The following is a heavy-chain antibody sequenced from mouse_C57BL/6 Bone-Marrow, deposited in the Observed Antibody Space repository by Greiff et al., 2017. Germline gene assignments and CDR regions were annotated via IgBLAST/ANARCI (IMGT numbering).Heavy chain of an antibody. V-gene: IGHV1-53*01. CDR3: ASYDYGSSFSSLDY. CDR1: GYTFTSYW. Sequence: QVQLQQPGTELVKPGASVKLSCKASGYTFTSYWMHWVKQRPGQGLEWIGNINPSNGGTNYNEKFKTKATLTVDKSSSTAYMQLSSLTSEDSAVYYCASYDYGSSFSSLDYWGQGTTLTVSS. D-gene: IGHD1-1*01. J-gene: IGHJ2*01. CDR2: INPSNGGT.